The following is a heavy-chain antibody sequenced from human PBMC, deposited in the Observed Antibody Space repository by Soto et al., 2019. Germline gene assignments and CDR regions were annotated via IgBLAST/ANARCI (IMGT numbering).Heavy chain of an antibody. CDR1: GVSISSHDW. Sequence: QVQLQESGPGLVKPSGTLSLTCAVSGVSISSHDWWTWVRQPPGKGLEWIGESHQSGNTNYNSSLESRVTISVDKSKNQFSLNLSSVTVADTAVYSCATRDTSRFYWGQGTLVTVSS. CDR3: ATRDTSRFY. CDR2: SHQSGNT. V-gene: IGHV4-4*02. J-gene: IGHJ4*02. D-gene: IGHD6-13*01.